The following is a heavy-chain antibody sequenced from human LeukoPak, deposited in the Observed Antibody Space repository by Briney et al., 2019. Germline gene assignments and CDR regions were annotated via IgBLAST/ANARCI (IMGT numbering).Heavy chain of an antibody. D-gene: IGHD6-13*01. V-gene: IGHV4-34*12. Sequence: SETLSLTSAVYGYSLTNHYWIWIRQPPGKGLEWIGEIMHTGSTNYNPSFKSRVTISVDTSKNQFFLNLTSVTAADTAVYYCARGPAAVHPWGQGTLVTVSS. CDR2: IMHTGST. J-gene: IGHJ5*02. CDR1: GYSLTNHY. CDR3: ARGPAAVHP.